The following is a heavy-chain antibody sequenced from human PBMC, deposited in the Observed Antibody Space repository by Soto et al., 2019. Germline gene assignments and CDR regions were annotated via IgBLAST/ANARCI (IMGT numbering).Heavy chain of an antibody. CDR1: GYSFTSYA. V-gene: IGHV1-18*01. CDR3: ARDTEPRIAAAGKNYYGMDV. CDR2: INACNGNT. J-gene: IGHJ6*02. Sequence: VSVKVACTASGYSFTSYAMDWARLTPGQRLEWMGWINACNGNTNYAQKLQGRVTMTTDTSTCTAYMELRSLRSEDTAVYYCARDTEPRIAAAGKNYYGMDVWGQGTTVTVSS. D-gene: IGHD6-13*01.